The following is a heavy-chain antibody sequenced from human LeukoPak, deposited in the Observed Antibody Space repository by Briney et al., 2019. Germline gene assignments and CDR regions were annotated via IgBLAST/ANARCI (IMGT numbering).Heavy chain of an antibody. J-gene: IGHJ6*02. CDR1: GSTFSSYA. V-gene: IGHV3-30-3*01. D-gene: IGHD3-3*01. Sequence: GGSLRLSCAASGSTFSSYAMHWVRQAPGKGLEWVAVISYDGSNKYYADSVKGRFTISRDNSKNTLYLQMNSLRAEDTAVYYCARDPPKEDYGFWSGYYYYYYGMDVWGQGTTVTVSS. CDR3: ARDPPKEDYGFWSGYYYYYYGMDV. CDR2: ISYDGSNK.